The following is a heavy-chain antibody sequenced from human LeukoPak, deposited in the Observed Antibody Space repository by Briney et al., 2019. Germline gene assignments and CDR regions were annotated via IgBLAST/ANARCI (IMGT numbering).Heavy chain of an antibody. Sequence: GGSLRLSCAASGFTFSAFAMTWVRQTPGKGLEWVSTITDDGYNTYPADSVKGRITFSRDNSKNTLSLQMNSLRAEDTAVYYCASTPGRFLEWLPDYWGQGTLVTVSS. V-gene: IGHV3-23*01. CDR3: ASTPGRFLEWLPDY. CDR2: ITDDGYNT. J-gene: IGHJ4*02. CDR1: GFTFSAFA. D-gene: IGHD3-3*01.